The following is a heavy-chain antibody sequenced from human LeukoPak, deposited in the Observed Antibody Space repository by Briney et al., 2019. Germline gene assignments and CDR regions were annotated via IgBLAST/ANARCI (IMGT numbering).Heavy chain of an antibody. V-gene: IGHV3-30*03. CDR1: GFTFNSYG. CDR3: ARAHLSSSSTDYMEV. CDR2: ISYDGSNK. Sequence: GGSLRLSCAASGFTFNSYGMHWVRQVPGKELEGVALISYDGSNKHYADSVKGRLTISRDNSKNTLYLQMNSLRAEDTAVYYCARAHLSSSSTDYMEVWGKGTTVTVSS. J-gene: IGHJ6*03. D-gene: IGHD6-6*01.